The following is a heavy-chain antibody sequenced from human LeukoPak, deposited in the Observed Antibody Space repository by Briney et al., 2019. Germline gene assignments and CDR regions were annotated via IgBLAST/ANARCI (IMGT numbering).Heavy chain of an antibody. D-gene: IGHD6-25*01. Sequence: PSETLSLTCTVSGGFISSYYWSWIRQPPGKGLEWIGYIYYSGSTNYNPSLKSRVTISVDTSKNQFSLKLSSVTAADTAVYYCARVTKRLHIRSNWFDPWGQGTLVTVSS. J-gene: IGHJ5*02. V-gene: IGHV4-59*01. CDR3: ARVTKRLHIRSNWFDP. CDR1: GGFISSYY. CDR2: IYYSGST.